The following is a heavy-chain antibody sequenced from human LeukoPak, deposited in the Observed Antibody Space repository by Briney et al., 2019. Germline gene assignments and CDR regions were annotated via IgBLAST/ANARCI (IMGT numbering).Heavy chain of an antibody. Sequence: PSETLSLTCAVYGRSFSGYYWSWIRQPPGKGLEWIGEINHSGSTNYNPSLKSRVTISVDTSKNQFSLKLSSVTAADTAVYFCARGGIKVRYSSGWYHSYFDYWGQGTPVTVSS. CDR1: GRSFSGYY. CDR3: ARGGIKVRYSSGWYHSYFDY. V-gene: IGHV4-34*01. D-gene: IGHD6-19*01. CDR2: INHSGST. J-gene: IGHJ4*02.